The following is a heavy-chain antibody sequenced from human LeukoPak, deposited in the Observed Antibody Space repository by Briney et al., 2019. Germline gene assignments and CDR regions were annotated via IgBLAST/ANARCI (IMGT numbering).Heavy chain of an antibody. V-gene: IGHV4-31*03. Sequence: SQTLSLTCTVSGGSISSGGYYWSWIRQHPGKGLEWIGYIYYSGSTYYNPSLKSRVTISVDTSKNQFSQKLSSVTAADTAVYYCARGYCSGGSCYFFHWFDPWGQGTLVTVSS. J-gene: IGHJ5*02. D-gene: IGHD2-15*01. CDR3: ARGYCSGGSCYFFHWFDP. CDR1: GGSISSGGYY. CDR2: IYYSGST.